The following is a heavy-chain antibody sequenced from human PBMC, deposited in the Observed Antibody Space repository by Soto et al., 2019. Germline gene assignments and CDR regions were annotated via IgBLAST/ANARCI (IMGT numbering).Heavy chain of an antibody. CDR2: INSDGSST. D-gene: IGHD3-9*01. J-gene: IGHJ4*02. CDR3: AREQDYDILTGYYDY. Sequence: GGSLRLSCAASGFTFSSHWMHWVRQAPGKGLVWVSRINSDGSSTSYADSVKGRFTISRDNAKNTLYLQMNSLRAEDTAVYYCAREQDYDILTGYYDYWGQGTLVTVSS. CDR1: GFTFSSHW. V-gene: IGHV3-74*01.